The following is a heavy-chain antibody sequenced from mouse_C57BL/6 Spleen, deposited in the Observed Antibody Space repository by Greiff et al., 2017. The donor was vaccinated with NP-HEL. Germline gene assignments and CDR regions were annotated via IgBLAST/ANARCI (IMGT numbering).Heavy chain of an antibody. CDR3: ARERYYSNDEGFAY. J-gene: IGHJ3*01. D-gene: IGHD2-5*01. CDR1: GFTFSSYA. Sequence: DVMLVESGGGLVKPGGSLKLSCAASGFTFSSYAMSWVRQTPEKRLEWVATISDGGSYTYYPDNVKGRFTISRDNAKNNLYLQMSHLKSEDTAMYYCARERYYSNDEGFAYWGQGTLVTVSA. V-gene: IGHV5-4*01. CDR2: ISDGGSYT.